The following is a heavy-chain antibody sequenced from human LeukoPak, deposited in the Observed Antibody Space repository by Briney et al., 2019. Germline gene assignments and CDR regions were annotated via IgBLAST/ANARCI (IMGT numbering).Heavy chain of an antibody. V-gene: IGHV1-18*01. CDR2: ISAQHGQT. CDR1: GYSENFYG. Sequence: ASVKVSCKTSGYSENFYGITWVRQVAGQGLEWMGWISAQHGQTEYAPNSQDRVTMTTDTYTNTAYMELRSLRSDDTAVYYCARVWGVTDFYDNRGAFGIWGQGTMVTVSS. J-gene: IGHJ3*02. D-gene: IGHD3-22*01. CDR3: ARVWGVTDFYDNRGAFGI.